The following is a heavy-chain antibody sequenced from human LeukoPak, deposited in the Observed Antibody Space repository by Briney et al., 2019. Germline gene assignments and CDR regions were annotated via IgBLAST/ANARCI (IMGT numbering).Heavy chain of an antibody. CDR1: GFTFSSYA. CDR3: AKGKWRGDAFDI. D-gene: IGHD1-26*01. V-gene: IGHV3-23*01. J-gene: IGHJ3*02. Sequence: GGSLGLSCAASGFTFSSYAMSWVRQAPGKGLEGVSAISGSGGSTYYADSVKGRFTISRDNSKNPLYLQMNSLRAEDTAVYYCAKGKWRGDAFDIWRQGTMVSVSS. CDR2: ISGSGGST.